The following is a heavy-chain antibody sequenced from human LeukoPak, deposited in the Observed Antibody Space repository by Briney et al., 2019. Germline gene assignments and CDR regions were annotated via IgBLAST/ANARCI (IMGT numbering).Heavy chain of an antibody. D-gene: IGHD1-26*01. Sequence: GGSLRLSCAASGFAFSSYGMHWVRQAPGKGLEWVAVIWYDGSNKYYADSVKGRFTISRDNSKNTLYLQMNSLRAEDMAVYYCARAPTSYYYFDYWGQGTLVTVSS. CDR2: IWYDGSNK. J-gene: IGHJ4*02. V-gene: IGHV3-33*01. CDR1: GFAFSSYG. CDR3: ARAPTSYYYFDY.